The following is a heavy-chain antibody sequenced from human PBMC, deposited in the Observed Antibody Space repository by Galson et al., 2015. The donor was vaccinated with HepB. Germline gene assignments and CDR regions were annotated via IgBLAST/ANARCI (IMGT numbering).Heavy chain of an antibody. J-gene: IGHJ6*02. CDR1: GFTFSSYA. CDR3: ARVGDTAMVHYYYYGMDV. CDR2: ISYGGSNK. V-gene: IGHV3-30*04. D-gene: IGHD5-18*01. Sequence: SLRLSCAASGFTFSSYAMHWVRQAPGKGLEWVAVISYGGSNKYYADSVKGRFTISRDNSKNTLYLQMNSLGAEDTAVYYCARVGDTAMVHYYYYGMDVWGQGTTVTVSS.